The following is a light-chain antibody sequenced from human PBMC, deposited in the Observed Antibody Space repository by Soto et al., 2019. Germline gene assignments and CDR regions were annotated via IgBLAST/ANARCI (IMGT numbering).Light chain of an antibody. V-gene: IGKV1-5*03. CDR2: MSS. CDR1: QNINSW. CDR3: QQYESYRRWT. Sequence: DIQMTQSPSTLSASVGDRVTITCRASQNINSWLAWYQQKPGKAPRLLIYMSSSLETGVPSRFSGSGSGTEFTLTISSLQSEDSATYYCQQYESYRRWTVGQGTKV. J-gene: IGKJ1*01.